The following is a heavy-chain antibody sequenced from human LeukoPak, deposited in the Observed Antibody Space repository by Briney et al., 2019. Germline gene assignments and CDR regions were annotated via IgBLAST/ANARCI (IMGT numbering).Heavy chain of an antibody. V-gene: IGHV4-39*01. CDR2: IYYSGST. J-gene: IGHJ4*02. CDR3: ASEIRGKNDY. CDR1: GGSISSSSYY. D-gene: IGHD3-10*01. Sequence: PSETLSLTCTVSGGSISSSSYYWGWIRQPPGKGLEWIGSIYYSGSTYYNPSLKSRVTISVDTSKNQFSLKLSSVTAADTAVYYCASEIRGKNDYWGQGTLVTVSS.